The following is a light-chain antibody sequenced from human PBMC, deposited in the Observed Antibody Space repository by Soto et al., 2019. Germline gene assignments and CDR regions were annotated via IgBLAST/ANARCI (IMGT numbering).Light chain of an antibody. V-gene: IGKV3-20*01. CDR2: GAS. Sequence: ESVLTQSPGTLSLSPGEGATLSCRASQTVSGNYLAWYQQKPGQAPRLLIYGASNRAAGIPDRFSGSGSGTDVTLTISRLEAEDFAVYFCQQYGGSRAFGQGTKVEIK. CDR3: QQYGGSRA. J-gene: IGKJ1*01. CDR1: QTVSGNY.